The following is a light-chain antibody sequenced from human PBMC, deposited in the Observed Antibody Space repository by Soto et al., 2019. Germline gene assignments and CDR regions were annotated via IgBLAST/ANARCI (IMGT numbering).Light chain of an antibody. CDR3: QTWGTGIEV. J-gene: IGLJ3*02. CDR1: SGHSSYT. CDR2: LNSDGSH. V-gene: IGLV4-69*01. Sequence: QLVLTQSPSASASLGASVKLTCTLSSGHSSYTIAWHQQQPEKGPRYLMTLNSDGSHSKGDGIPDRFSGSSSGAERYLSISSLQAEDEAYYYCQTWGTGIEVFGGGTKLTVL.